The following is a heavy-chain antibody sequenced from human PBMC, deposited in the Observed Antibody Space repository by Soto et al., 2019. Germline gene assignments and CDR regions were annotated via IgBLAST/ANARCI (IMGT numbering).Heavy chain of an antibody. CDR1: GFTFSSYA. D-gene: IGHD6-13*01. J-gene: IGHJ4*02. V-gene: IGHV3-30-3*01. Sequence: PGGSLRLSCAASGFTFSSYAMHWVRQAPGKGLEWVAVISYDGSNKYYADCVKGRFTISRDNSKNTLYLQMNSLRAEDTAVYYCASQAGLDYWGQGTLVTVSS. CDR2: ISYDGSNK. CDR3: ASQAGLDY.